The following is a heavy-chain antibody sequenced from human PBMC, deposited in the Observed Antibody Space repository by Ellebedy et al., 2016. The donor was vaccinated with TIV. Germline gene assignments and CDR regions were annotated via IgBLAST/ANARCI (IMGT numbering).Heavy chain of an antibody. Sequence: SETLSLTXTVSGDSTSSGAYYWSWVRQLPGMGLEWIGHIYYSGSTYYNPSLKSRVTISIDTSENQFSLKLSSVTAADTAVYYCARGPSTVTTFFDYWGQGTLVTVSS. D-gene: IGHD4-17*01. V-gene: IGHV4-31*03. CDR3: ARGPSTVTTFFDY. CDR2: IYYSGST. CDR1: GDSTSSGAYY. J-gene: IGHJ4*02.